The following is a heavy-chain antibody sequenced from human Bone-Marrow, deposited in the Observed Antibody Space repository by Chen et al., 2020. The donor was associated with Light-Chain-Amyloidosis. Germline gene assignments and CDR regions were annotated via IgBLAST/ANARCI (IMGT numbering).Heavy chain of an antibody. J-gene: IGHJ4*02. CDR3: ARGSGYDMAD. D-gene: IGHD5-12*01. CDR2: IHAGNGNT. Sequence: QVQLVQSVAEVKKPGASLQVSCKASGYSFTNYVIHWVRQAPGQGLEWMGWIHAGNGNTKYSDMFYGRVSFSRDTSATTAYMDMITLRSDDTAVYYCARGSGYDMADWGQGTLVTVSS. V-gene: IGHV1-3*01. CDR1: GYSFTNYV.